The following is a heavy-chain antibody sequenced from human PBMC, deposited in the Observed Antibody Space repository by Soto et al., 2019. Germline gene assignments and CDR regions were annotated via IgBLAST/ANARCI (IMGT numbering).Heavy chain of an antibody. J-gene: IGHJ6*02. Sequence: QVQLVQSGAEVKKPGSSVKVSCKASGGTFSNYALTWVRQAPGQGLEWMGGIIPIFGTPNYAQKFRGSITITADESPSTAYMELSNLRSEDTAVYYCARGVTIFGVVTTYYHNGMDAWGQGTTVTVSS. D-gene: IGHD3-3*01. CDR1: GGTFSNYA. CDR2: IIPIFGTP. V-gene: IGHV1-69*12. CDR3: ARGVTIFGVVTTYYHNGMDA.